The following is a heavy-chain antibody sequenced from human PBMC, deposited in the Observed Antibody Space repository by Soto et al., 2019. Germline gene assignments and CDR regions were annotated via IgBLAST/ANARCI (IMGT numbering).Heavy chain of an antibody. CDR2: IYYSGST. V-gene: IGHV4-59*08. Sequence: SETLSLTCTVSGGSISSYYWSWIRQPPGKGLEWIGYIYYSGSTNYSPSLKSRVTISVDTSKNQFSLKLSSVTAADTAVYYCAGGYYYDSSGYYAYFDYWGQGTLVTVSS. CDR3: AGGYYYDSSGYYAYFDY. D-gene: IGHD3-22*01. J-gene: IGHJ4*02. CDR1: GGSISSYY.